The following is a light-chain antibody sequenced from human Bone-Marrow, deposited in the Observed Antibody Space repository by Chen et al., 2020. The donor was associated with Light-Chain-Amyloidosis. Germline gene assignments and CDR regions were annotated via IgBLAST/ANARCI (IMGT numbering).Light chain of an antibody. CDR3: AIYDNSLNGWV. Sequence: QSVLTPPPSVSEAPCQTLTISCSGSSSNIEDNAVTWYQHLPGKAPKLLIYYDDMKPSGVADRFSGSKSGTTASLAISGLQPEDEADYFCAIYDNSLNGWVFGGGTKVTVL. V-gene: IGLV1-36*01. J-gene: IGLJ3*02. CDR1: SSNIEDNA. CDR2: YDD.